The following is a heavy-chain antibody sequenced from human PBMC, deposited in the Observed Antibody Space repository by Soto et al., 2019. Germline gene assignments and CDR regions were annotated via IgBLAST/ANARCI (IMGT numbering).Heavy chain of an antibody. CDR3: ARASGYCSGGSCYDEDYYYGMDV. D-gene: IGHD2-15*01. CDR2: ISSSSSYI. J-gene: IGHJ6*02. V-gene: IGHV3-21*01. Sequence: GGSLRLSCAASGFTFSRYSMNWVRQAPGKGLEWVSSISSSSSYIYYADSVKGRFTISRDNAKNSLYLQMNSLRAEDTAVYYCARASGYCSGGSCYDEDYYYGMDVWGQGTTVTVSS. CDR1: GFTFSRYS.